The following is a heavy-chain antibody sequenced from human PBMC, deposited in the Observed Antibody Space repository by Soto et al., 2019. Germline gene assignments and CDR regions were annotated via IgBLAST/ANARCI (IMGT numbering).Heavy chain of an antibody. CDR3: ARATSVTLLEWLLGGDRAFDP. J-gene: IGHJ5*02. CDR1: GYTFTSYG. D-gene: IGHD3-3*01. Sequence: ASVKVSCKASGYTFTSYGISWVRQAPGQGLEWMGWISAYNGNTNYAQKLQGRVTMTTDTSTSTAYMELRSLRSDDTAVYYCARATSVTLLEWLLGGDRAFDPWGQGTLVTVSS. CDR2: ISAYNGNT. V-gene: IGHV1-18*01.